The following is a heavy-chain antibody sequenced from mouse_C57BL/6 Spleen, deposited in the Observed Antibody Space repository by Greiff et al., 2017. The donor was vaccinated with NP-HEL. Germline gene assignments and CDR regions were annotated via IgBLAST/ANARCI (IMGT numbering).Heavy chain of an antibody. CDR1: GFSLTSYA. Sequence: VQLQESGPGLVAPSQSLSITCTVSGFSLTSYAISWVRQPPGKGLEWLGVIWTGGGTNYNSALKSRLSISNANSKSQVFLKMNSLQTDDTARYYCASHYYGSSYVWCAYWGQGTLVTVSA. J-gene: IGHJ3*01. CDR2: IWTGGGT. D-gene: IGHD1-1*01. V-gene: IGHV2-9-1*01. CDR3: ASHYYGSSYVWCAY.